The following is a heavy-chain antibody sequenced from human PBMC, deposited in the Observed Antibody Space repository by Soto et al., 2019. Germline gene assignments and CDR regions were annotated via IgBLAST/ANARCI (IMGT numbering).Heavy chain of an antibody. CDR2: ISSSSSYI. D-gene: IGHD6-19*01. Sequence: EVQLVESGGGLVKPGGSLRLSCAASGFTFSSYSMNWVRQAPGEGLEWVSSISSSSSYIYYADSVKGRFTISRDNAKNSLYLQMNSLRAEDTAVYYCARGSSGWYVDYYYGMDVWGQGTTVTVSS. J-gene: IGHJ6*02. CDR3: ARGSSGWYVDYYYGMDV. V-gene: IGHV3-21*01. CDR1: GFTFSSYS.